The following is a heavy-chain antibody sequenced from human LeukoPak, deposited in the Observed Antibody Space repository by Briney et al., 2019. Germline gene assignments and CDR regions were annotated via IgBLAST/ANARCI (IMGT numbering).Heavy chain of an antibody. CDR2: IDHTGST. V-gene: IGHV4-34*01. CDR3: ARTSSSGLVGGYYFDY. J-gene: IGHJ4*02. D-gene: IGHD6-19*01. CDR1: SRSFNGYY. Sequence: SETLSLTCAVYSRSFNGYYWNWIRQSPGKGLEWIGEIDHTGSTYYNPSLKSRVTISVDTSKNQFSLKLSSVTAADTAVYYCARTSSSGLVGGYYFDYWGQGTLVTVSS.